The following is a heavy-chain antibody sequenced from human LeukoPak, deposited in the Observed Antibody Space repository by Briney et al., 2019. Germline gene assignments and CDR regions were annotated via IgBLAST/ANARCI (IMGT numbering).Heavy chain of an antibody. Sequence: PSETLSLTCTVSGGSISSYYWSWIRQPPGKGLEWIGYIYYSGSSNYNPSLKSRVTISVDTSKNQFSLKLSSVTAADTAVYYCARGPYMVRGVTSEKYYFDCWGQGTLVTVSS. D-gene: IGHD3-10*01. J-gene: IGHJ4*02. V-gene: IGHV4-59*08. CDR1: GGSISSYY. CDR3: ARGPYMVRGVTSEKYYFDC. CDR2: IYYSGSS.